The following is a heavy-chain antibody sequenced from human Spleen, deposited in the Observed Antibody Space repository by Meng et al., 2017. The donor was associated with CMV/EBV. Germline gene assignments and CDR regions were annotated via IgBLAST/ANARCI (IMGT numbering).Heavy chain of an antibody. CDR2: ISSDGNFQ. J-gene: IGHJ4*02. CDR1: GFPFRTYA. Sequence: GESLKISCAASGFPFRTYAVHWVRQAPGKGREWVAVISSDGNFQHYADSLKGRFTISRDNSKNTLYLQMNSLRAEDTAVYYCAKEWAPHEHFDYWGQGTLVTVSS. V-gene: IGHV3-30-3*02. CDR3: AKEWAPHEHFDY.